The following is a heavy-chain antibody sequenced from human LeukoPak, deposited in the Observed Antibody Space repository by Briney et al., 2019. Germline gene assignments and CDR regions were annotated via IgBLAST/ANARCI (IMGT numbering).Heavy chain of an antibody. Sequence: GESLKISCKASGYSFTTYWIGWVRQMPGKGPEWMGIIFPADSDTRYSPSFQGQVTVSADKSITTAYLQWSSLKASDTAMYYCARWVTADRGKKDAFDVWGQGTMVTVSS. CDR3: ARWVTADRGKKDAFDV. J-gene: IGHJ3*01. CDR2: IFPADSDT. V-gene: IGHV5-51*01. D-gene: IGHD2-21*02. CDR1: GYSFTTYW.